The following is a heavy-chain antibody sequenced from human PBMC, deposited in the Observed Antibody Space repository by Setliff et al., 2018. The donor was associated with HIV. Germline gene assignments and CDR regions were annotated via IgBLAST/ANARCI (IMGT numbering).Heavy chain of an antibody. V-gene: IGHV3-30*04. J-gene: IGHJ6*03. CDR2: MSYDGSKK. D-gene: IGHD3-3*01. CDR3: ARDAPHYNFWSGGDWTEHDYYMDV. CDR1: GFTFSNYA. Sequence: PGGSLRLSCLASGFTFSNYAMHWVRQAPGKGLEWVAVMSYDGSKKYYADSVKCRFTISRDNAKNSLYLQMNSLRAEDTAVYYCARDAPHYNFWSGGDWTEHDYYMDVWGKGTTVTVSS.